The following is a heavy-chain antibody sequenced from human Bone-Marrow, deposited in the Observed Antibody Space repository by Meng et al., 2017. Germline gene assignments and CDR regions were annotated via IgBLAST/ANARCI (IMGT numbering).Heavy chain of an antibody. CDR3: ASGAATLDF. V-gene: IGHV6-1*01. D-gene: IGHD2-15*01. Sequence: SETLSLTCHISGDSVSSNSVAWNWIRQSPSRGLEWLGRTYYRSRWYKDYAVSVKSRITINPDTSKNEFSLQLNSATPEDTAVYFCASGAATLDFWGHGTLVTVSS. CDR2: TYYRSRWYK. CDR1: GDSVSSNSVA. J-gene: IGHJ4*01.